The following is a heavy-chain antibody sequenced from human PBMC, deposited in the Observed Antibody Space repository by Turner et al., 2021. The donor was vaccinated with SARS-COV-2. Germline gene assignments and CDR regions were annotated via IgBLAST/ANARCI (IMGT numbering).Heavy chain of an antibody. CDR3: TTGKTYYYVSSAYYYSVDY. V-gene: IGHV3-15*01. Sequence: EVQLVESGGGLVKSGGSLRLSCAASGVTFRNAWMSWVRQAPGKGLGWVGRINRKTDGGTADYAAPVKGRFTISRDDSKNTLYLQMNSLKTEDTAVYYCTTGKTYYYVSSAYYYSVDYWGQGTLVTVSS. CDR2: INRKTDGGTA. CDR1: GVTFRNAW. J-gene: IGHJ4*02. D-gene: IGHD3-22*01.